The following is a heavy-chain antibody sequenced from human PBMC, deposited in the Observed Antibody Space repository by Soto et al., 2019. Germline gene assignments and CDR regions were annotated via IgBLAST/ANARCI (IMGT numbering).Heavy chain of an antibody. Sequence: SETLSLTCTVSGGSISSYYWSWIRQPPGKGLEWIGYIYYSGSTNYNPSLKSRVTISVDTPKNQFSLKLSSVTAADTAVYYCASAGGRVSRGYSVGYWGQGTLVTVSS. J-gene: IGHJ4*02. CDR3: ASAGGRVSRGYSVGY. D-gene: IGHD3-22*01. CDR2: IYYSGST. CDR1: GGSISSYY. V-gene: IGHV4-59*01.